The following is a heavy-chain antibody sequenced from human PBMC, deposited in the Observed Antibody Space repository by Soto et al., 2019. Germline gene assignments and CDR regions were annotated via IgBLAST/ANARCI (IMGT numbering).Heavy chain of an antibody. D-gene: IGHD6-13*01. CDR3: ARDSLNLIAAAGYYYYYYGMDV. CDR2: SSAYNGNT. J-gene: IGHJ6*02. CDR1: GCTFTSDG. Sequence: ASVKVSCEASGCTFTSDGVIWVRRAPRQGLAGMGWSSAYNGNTNYTQKLQGRVTMTTETSTSTAYMELRSLRSDDTAVYYCARDSLNLIAAAGYYYYYYGMDVWAQGPRFTVSS. V-gene: IGHV1-18*01.